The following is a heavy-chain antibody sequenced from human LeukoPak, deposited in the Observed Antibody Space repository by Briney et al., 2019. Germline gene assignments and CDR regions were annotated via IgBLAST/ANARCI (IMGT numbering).Heavy chain of an antibody. V-gene: IGHV3-23*01. D-gene: IGHD7-27*01. CDR3: AKDGGLWVSAHWGDS. CDR1: GFTFSSYT. CDR2: ITTSDGNT. J-gene: IGHJ4*02. Sequence: GGSPRLSCAASGFTFSSYTMSWVRQAPGKGLEWVSTITTSDGNTYYADSVKGRFTVSRDNSKNTLFLQMSSLRAEDTAVYYCAKDGGLWVSAHWGDSWGRGTLVTVSS.